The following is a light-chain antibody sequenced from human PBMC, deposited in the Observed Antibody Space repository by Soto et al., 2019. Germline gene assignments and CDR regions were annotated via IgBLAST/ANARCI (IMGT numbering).Light chain of an antibody. V-gene: IGLV2-14*01. Sequence: QSALTQPASVSGSPGQSITISCTGTSSDVGAYNYVSWYQQHPGKAPQLIIYEVSNRPSGVSDRFSGSKSGNTASLTIYGLQAEDEDDYYCCSYTTSSTLYVFGTGTKLTVL. CDR2: EVS. CDR1: SSDVGAYNY. CDR3: CSYTTSSTLYV. J-gene: IGLJ1*01.